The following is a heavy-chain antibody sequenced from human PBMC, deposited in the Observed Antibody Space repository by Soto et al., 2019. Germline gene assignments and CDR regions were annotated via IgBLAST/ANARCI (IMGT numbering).Heavy chain of an antibody. J-gene: IGHJ6*02. CDR1: GYAVSNFS. Sequence: GSRILCSTASGYAVSNFSVIWVRPAPGKRLEWVSGISSSSDITTYADSVKGRFTISRDNSKNTLFLQMNTLRTEDTAVYCCAKGGFGSQNYYNAPTQYYGMDVWGQGTTVNVSS. V-gene: IGHV3-23*01. CDR2: ISSSSDIT. CDR3: AKGGFGSQNYYNAPTQYYGMDV. D-gene: IGHD3-10*01.